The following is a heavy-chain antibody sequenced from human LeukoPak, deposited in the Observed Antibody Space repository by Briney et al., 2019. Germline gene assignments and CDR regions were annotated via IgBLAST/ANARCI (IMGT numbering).Heavy chain of an antibody. CDR3: AKGYDYSNIFDF. Sequence: GGSLRLSCAASGFTLSNYAMSWVREAPGKGLEWVSAISGSGAGTYYADSVKGRFTISTDYSKSTLYLQMNSLRAEDTAVYYCAKGYDYSNIFDFWGQGTLVTVSS. D-gene: IGHD4-11*01. J-gene: IGHJ4*02. CDR2: ISGSGAGT. V-gene: IGHV3-23*01. CDR1: GFTLSNYA.